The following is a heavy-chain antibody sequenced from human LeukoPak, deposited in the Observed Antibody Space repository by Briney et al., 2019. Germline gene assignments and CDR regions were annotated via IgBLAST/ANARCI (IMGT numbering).Heavy chain of an antibody. Sequence: PGGSLRLSCAASGFTFSNAWMSWVRQAPGKGLEWVGRIKSKTDGGTTDYAAPVKGRFTISRDDSKNTLYLQMNSLKTEDTAVYYCTTDSALNYYDSSGYQPDYWGQGTLVTVSS. D-gene: IGHD3-22*01. CDR1: GFTFSNAW. J-gene: IGHJ4*02. V-gene: IGHV3-15*01. CDR2: IKSKTDGGTT. CDR3: TTDSALNYYDSSGYQPDY.